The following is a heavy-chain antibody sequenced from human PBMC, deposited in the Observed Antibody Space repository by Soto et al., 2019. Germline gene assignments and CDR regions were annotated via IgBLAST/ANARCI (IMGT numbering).Heavy chain of an antibody. CDR3: ARPVYDSSGYYPNRFDP. J-gene: IGHJ5*02. Sequence: ASVKVSCKASGYTFTGYYMHWVRQAPGQGLEWMGWINPNSGGTNYAQKFQGRVTMTRDTSISTAYMELSRLRSDDTAVYYCARPVYDSSGYYPNRFDPWGQGTLVTVSS. CDR1: GYTFTGYY. D-gene: IGHD3-22*01. CDR2: INPNSGGT. V-gene: IGHV1-2*02.